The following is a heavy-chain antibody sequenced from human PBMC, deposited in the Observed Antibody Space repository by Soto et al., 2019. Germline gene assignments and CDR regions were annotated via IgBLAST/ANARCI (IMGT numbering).Heavy chain of an antibody. CDR2: IYYSGST. Sequence: PSETLSLTCTASGGSISSSSYYWGWIRQPPGKGLEWIGSIYYSGSTYYNPSLKSRVTISVDTSKNQFSLKLSSVTAADTAVYYCARQLGYSSSWYLGNWFDPWGQGTLVTV. CDR3: ARQLGYSSSWYLGNWFDP. V-gene: IGHV4-39*01. D-gene: IGHD6-13*01. J-gene: IGHJ5*02. CDR1: GGSISSSSYY.